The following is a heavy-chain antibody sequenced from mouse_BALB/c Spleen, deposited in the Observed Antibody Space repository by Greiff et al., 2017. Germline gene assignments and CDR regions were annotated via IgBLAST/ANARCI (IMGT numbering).Heavy chain of an antibody. CDR1: GFTFSNYW. D-gene: IGHD2-1*01. Sequence: EVKVVESGGGLVQPGGSMKLSCVASGFTFSNYWMTWVRQSPEKGLEWVAEIRLKSNNYATHYAESVKGTFTISRDDSKSSVYLQMNNLRAEDTGIYYCTRPSTTDAMDYWGQGTSVTVSS. CDR3: TRPSTTDAMDY. CDR2: IRLKSNNYAT. J-gene: IGHJ4*01. V-gene: IGHV6-6*02.